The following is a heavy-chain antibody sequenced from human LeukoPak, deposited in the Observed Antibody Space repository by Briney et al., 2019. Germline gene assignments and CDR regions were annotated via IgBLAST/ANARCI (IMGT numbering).Heavy chain of an antibody. J-gene: IGHJ6*03. CDR2: VSSTGGTT. CDR3: AKNGDRGAFCSGGTCYPYYYYYMDV. V-gene: IGHV3-23*01. CDR1: GFTFSTYG. D-gene: IGHD2-15*01. Sequence: GGSLRLSCAASGFTFSTYGMSWVRQAPGKGLEWVSAVSSTGGTTYYADSVKGRFTISRDNSKNTLFLQINSLRAEDTALYYCAKNGDRGAFCSGGTCYPYYYYYMDVWGKGTTVTISS.